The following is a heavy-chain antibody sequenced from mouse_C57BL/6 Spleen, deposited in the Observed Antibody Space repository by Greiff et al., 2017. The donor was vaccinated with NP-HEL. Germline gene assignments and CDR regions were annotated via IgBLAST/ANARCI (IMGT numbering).Heavy chain of an antibody. CDR2: IHPNSGST. D-gene: IGHD3-2*02. Sequence: QVQLQQPGAELVKPGASVKLSCKASGYTFTSYWMHWVKQRPGQGLEWIGMIHPNSGSTNYNEKFKSKATLTVDKSSSTAYMQLSSLTSEDSAVYYCARTSSGFLYAMDYWGQGTSVTVSS. CDR1: GYTFTSYW. V-gene: IGHV1-64*01. J-gene: IGHJ4*01. CDR3: ARTSSGFLYAMDY.